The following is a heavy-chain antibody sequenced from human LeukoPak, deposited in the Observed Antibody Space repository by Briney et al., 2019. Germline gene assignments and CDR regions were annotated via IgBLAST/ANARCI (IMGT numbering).Heavy chain of an antibody. CDR1: GFTFDDYG. J-gene: IGHJ4*02. Sequence: PGGSLRLSCAASGFTFDDYGMSRVRQVPGKGLEWVSGINRNGGTINYADSVKGRFTISRDYAKNSLYLQMNSLRAEDTALYHCARERSTSNWYGTPDFDYWGQGILVTVSS. CDR3: ARERSTSNWYGTPDFDY. V-gene: IGHV3-20*01. CDR2: INRNGGTI. D-gene: IGHD6-13*01.